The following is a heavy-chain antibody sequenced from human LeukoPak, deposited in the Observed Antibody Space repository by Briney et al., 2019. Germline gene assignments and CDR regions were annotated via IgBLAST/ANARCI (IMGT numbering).Heavy chain of an antibody. CDR2: INPNSGGT. CDR1: GYTFTDYY. Sequence: ASVKVSCQASGYTFTDYYMDWVRQAPGQGLEWMGWINPNSGGTNYAQKFQGRVTMTRDTSISTAYMELSRLKSDDTAVYYCAKYYYDSYEGYYFDYWGQGTLVTVSS. D-gene: IGHD3-22*01. CDR3: AKYYYDSYEGYYFDY. V-gene: IGHV1-2*02. J-gene: IGHJ4*02.